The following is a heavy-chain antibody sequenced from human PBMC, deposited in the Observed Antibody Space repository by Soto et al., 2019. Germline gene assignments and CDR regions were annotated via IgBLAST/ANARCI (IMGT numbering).Heavy chain of an antibody. CDR3: AKVGPSYYYGMDV. D-gene: IGHD1-26*01. Sequence: PGGSLRLSCAVSGFTFSNHAMSWVRQAPGKGLEKVSVISKSGSGRTIYHADSMRGRFAISRDNSKNSLYLQLNDLRVDDTAVYYCAKVGPSYYYGMDVWGQGTTVTVSS. J-gene: IGHJ6*02. CDR2: ISKSGSGRTI. V-gene: IGHV3-23*01. CDR1: GFTFSNHA.